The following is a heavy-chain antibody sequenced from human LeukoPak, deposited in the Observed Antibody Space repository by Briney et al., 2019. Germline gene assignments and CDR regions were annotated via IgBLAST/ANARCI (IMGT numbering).Heavy chain of an antibody. J-gene: IGHJ4*02. CDR2: ISSSGSTI. CDR1: GFTFSDYY. V-gene: IGHV3-11*04. Sequence: GSLRLSCAASGFTFSDYYMGWIRRAPGKGLEWVSYISSSGSTIYYADSVKGRFTISRDNAKTSLYLKMNSLRAEDTAVYYCARGLGYYYDSSGYGGLAYWGQGPLVIVSS. CDR3: ARGLGYYYDSSGYGGLAY. D-gene: IGHD3-22*01.